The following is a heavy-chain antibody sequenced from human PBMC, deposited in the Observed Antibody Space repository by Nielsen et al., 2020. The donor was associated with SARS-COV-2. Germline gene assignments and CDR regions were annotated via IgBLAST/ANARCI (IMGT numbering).Heavy chain of an antibody. CDR3: ARDRAAAGKFPSMDFDY. V-gene: IGHV3-7*01. CDR1: GFTFSSYW. CDR2: IKQDGSEK. J-gene: IGHJ4*02. Sequence: GGSLRLSCAASGFTFSSYWMSWVRQAPGKGLEWVANIKQDGSEKYYVDSVKGRFTISRDNAKNSLYLQMNSLRAEDTAVYYCARDRAAAGKFPSMDFDYWGQGTLVTVSS. D-gene: IGHD6-13*01.